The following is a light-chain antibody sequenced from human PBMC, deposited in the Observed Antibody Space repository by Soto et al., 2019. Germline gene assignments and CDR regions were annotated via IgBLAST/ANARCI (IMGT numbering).Light chain of an antibody. Sequence: EIVLTQSPATLSLSPGERATLSCRASQSVSSSYLAWYQQKPGQAPRPRIYGAPSRATGIPHRFSGSGSGTDFTLTISTPEHEDCAVYYCQQYGSSPWTFGQGTKVEIK. CDR1: QSVSSSY. V-gene: IGKV3-20*01. J-gene: IGKJ1*01. CDR2: GAP. CDR3: QQYGSSPWT.